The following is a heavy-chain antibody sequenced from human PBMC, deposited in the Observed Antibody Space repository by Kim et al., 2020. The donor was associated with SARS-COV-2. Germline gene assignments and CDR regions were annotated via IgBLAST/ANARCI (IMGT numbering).Heavy chain of an antibody. J-gene: IGHJ4*02. CDR2: INHSGST. CDR1: GGSFSGYY. D-gene: IGHD4-17*01. CDR3: ARAPSYGATAHSFDY. V-gene: IGHV4-34*01. Sequence: SETLSLTCAVYGGSFSGYYWSWIRQPPGKGLEWIGEINHSGSTNYNPSLKSRVTISVDTSKNQFSLKLSSVTAADTAVYYCARAPSYGATAHSFDYWGQGTLVTVSS.